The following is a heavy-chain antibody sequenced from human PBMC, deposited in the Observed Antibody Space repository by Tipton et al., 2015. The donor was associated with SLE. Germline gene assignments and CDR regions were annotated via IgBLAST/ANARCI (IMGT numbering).Heavy chain of an antibody. CDR3: ARDIREAAVDY. J-gene: IGHJ4*02. CDR1: GFTFDDYA. V-gene: IGHV3-23*01. Sequence: SLRLSCAASGFTFDDYAMHWVRQAPGKGLEWVSAISGSGGSTYYADSVKGRFTISRDNSKNTLYLQMNSLRAEDTAVYYCARDIREAAVDYWGQGTLVTVSS. CDR2: ISGSGGST. D-gene: IGHD6-13*01.